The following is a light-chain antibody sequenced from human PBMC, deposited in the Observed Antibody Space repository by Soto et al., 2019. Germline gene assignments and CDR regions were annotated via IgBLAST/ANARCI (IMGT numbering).Light chain of an antibody. Sequence: DVQLTQSPSFLSASVGDRVSITCRASQGIGSYLAWYQQKPGKAPNLLIYAASTLQSGVPSRFSGSGSGTEFTLTISSLQSDDFATYYCQQLHGYPITFGQGTRLEIK. J-gene: IGKJ5*01. V-gene: IGKV1-9*01. CDR2: AAS. CDR3: QQLHGYPIT. CDR1: QGIGSY.